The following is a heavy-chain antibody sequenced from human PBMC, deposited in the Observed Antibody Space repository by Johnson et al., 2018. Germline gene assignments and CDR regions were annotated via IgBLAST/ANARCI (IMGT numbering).Heavy chain of an antibody. J-gene: IGHJ6*04. CDR1: GGSISNYH. CDR3: ARANPNTVGPGNYGMHV. Sequence: QVQLQESGPGLVKASETLSLTCTVSGGSISNYHWNWVRQPPGMALEWIGSIHYNGNTKYNPSLESRVPITIDTSNNQFSLKLNSVTAADTAVYCGARANPNTVGPGNYGMHVWGKGTTVSVSS. V-gene: IGHV4-59*01. D-gene: IGHD1-26*01. CDR2: IHYNGNT.